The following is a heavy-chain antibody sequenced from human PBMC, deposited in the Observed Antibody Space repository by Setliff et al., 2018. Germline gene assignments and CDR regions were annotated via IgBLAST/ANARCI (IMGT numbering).Heavy chain of an antibody. Sequence: GASVKVSCKASGGTFSNYGVSWVRQAPGQGLEWMGGTIPLFGTTDYAQKFHGRVTIIADESTSTAYMELSSLTSDDTAVYYCAREGVDTRSSTDYRYYMDVWGQGTTVTVSS. J-gene: IGHJ6*03. CDR1: GGTFSNYG. CDR3: AREGVDTRSSTDYRYYMDV. D-gene: IGHD5-18*01. V-gene: IGHV1-69*13. CDR2: TIPLFGTT.